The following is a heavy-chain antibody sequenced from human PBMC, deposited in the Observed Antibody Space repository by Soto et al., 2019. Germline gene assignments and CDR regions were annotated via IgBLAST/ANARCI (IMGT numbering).Heavy chain of an antibody. CDR1: GGSISSYY. D-gene: IGHD3-10*01. CDR2: IYYSGST. Sequence: SETLSLTCTVSGGSISSYYWSWIRQPPGKGLEWIGYIYYSGSTNYNPSLKSRVTISVDTSKNQFSLKLSSVTAADTAVYYCARFVAREFYYFDYWGQGTLVTVSS. J-gene: IGHJ4*02. V-gene: IGHV4-59*01. CDR3: ARFVAREFYYFDY.